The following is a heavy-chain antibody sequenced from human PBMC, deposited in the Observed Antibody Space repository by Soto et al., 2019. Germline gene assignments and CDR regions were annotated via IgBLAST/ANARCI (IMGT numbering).Heavy chain of an antibody. CDR1: GFTFDDYA. D-gene: IGHD3-9*01. CDR2: ISWNSGSI. CDR3: AKQVAAVTYYDILTGSFDY. J-gene: IGHJ4*02. Sequence: EVQLVESGGGLVQPGRSLRLSCAASGFTFDDYAMHWVRQAPGKGLEWVSGISWNSGSIGYADSVKGRFTISRDNAKNSLYLQMNRLRAEDTALYYCAKQVAAVTYYDILTGSFDYWGQGTLVTVSS. V-gene: IGHV3-9*01.